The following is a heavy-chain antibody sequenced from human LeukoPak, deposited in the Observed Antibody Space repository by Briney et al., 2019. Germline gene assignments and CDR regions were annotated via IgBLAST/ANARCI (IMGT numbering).Heavy chain of an antibody. CDR3: ARADSSSWYLSLFDY. CDR1: GGSFSGYY. J-gene: IGHJ4*02. Sequence: SETLSLTCAVYGGSFSGYYWSWIRQPPGKGLEWIGETNHSGSTNYNPSLKGRVTISVDTSKNQFSLKLSSVTAADTAVYYCARADSSSWYLSLFDYWGQGTLVTVSS. CDR2: TNHSGST. V-gene: IGHV4-34*01. D-gene: IGHD6-13*01.